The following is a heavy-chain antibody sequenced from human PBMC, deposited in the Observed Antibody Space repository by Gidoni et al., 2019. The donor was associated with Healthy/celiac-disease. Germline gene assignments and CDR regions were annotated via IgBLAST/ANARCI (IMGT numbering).Heavy chain of an antibody. D-gene: IGHD6-19*01. CDR3: AREWLEWFDP. CDR1: GLTFSRYS. V-gene: IGHV3-21*01. J-gene: IGHJ5*02. Sequence: EVPLVESGGGLVKPGGSLRLSCAASGLTFSRYSMNWVRQAPGKGLEWVSSISSSSSYIYYADSVKGRFTISRDNAKNSLYLQMNSLRAEDTAVYYCAREWLEWFDPWGQGTLVTVSS. CDR2: ISSSSSYI.